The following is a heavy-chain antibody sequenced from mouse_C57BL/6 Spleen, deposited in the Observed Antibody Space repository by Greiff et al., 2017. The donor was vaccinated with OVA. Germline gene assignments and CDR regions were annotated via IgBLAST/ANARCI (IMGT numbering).Heavy chain of an antibody. J-gene: IGHJ2*01. Sequence: QVQLQQSGAELVRPGASVKLSCKASGYTFTDYYINWVKQRPGQGLEWIARIYPGSGNTYYNEKFKGKATLTAEKSSSTAYMQLSSLTSEDSAVYFCARGDSSGYYFDYWGQGTTLTVSS. D-gene: IGHD3-2*02. V-gene: IGHV1-76*01. CDR3: ARGDSSGYYFDY. CDR2: IYPGSGNT. CDR1: GYTFTDYY.